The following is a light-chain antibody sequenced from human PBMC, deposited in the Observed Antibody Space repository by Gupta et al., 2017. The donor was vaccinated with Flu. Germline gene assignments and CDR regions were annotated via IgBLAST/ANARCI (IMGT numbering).Light chain of an antibody. Sequence: DIVMTQSPDSLAVSLGERAAINCKSSQSGLYSSNNKNYLSWYQQKPGQPPKLLIFWASTRESGVPDRFCGSGSATDFTLTISSLQAEDVAVYYCQQYYSSPPFTFGRGTKVEIK. CDR3: QQYYSSPPFT. CDR1: QSGLYSSNNKNY. CDR2: WAS. J-gene: IGKJ4*01. V-gene: IGKV4-1*01.